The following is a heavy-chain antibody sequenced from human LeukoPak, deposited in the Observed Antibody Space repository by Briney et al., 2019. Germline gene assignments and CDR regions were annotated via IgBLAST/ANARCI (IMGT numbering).Heavy chain of an antibody. V-gene: IGHV1-69*13. Sequence: ASVKLSCKASGGTFSSYAISWVRQAPGQGLEWMGGIIPIFGTANYAQKFQGRVTITADESTSTAYMELSSLRSEDTAVYYCARDWYDILTGYYLYYGMDVWGQGTAVTVSS. CDR3: ARDWYDILTGYYLYYGMDV. CDR1: GGTFSSYA. D-gene: IGHD3-9*01. J-gene: IGHJ6*02. CDR2: IIPIFGTA.